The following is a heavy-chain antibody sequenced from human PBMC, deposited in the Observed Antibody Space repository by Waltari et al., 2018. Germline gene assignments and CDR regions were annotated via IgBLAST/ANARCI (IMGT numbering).Heavy chain of an antibody. Sequence: QVQLEESGPGLVKPAETLSPPCPVSGYSIRNVYYWGWIRQPPGKGLEWIGTVYYSGSTYYNPSLKSRVTISVDTSKNQFSLKLRSVTAADTAVYYCARVVGATSRNWFDPWGQGTLVTVSS. D-gene: IGHD1-26*01. CDR3: ARVVGATSRNWFDP. CDR2: VYYSGST. CDR1: GYSIRNVYY. V-gene: IGHV4-38-2*01. J-gene: IGHJ5*02.